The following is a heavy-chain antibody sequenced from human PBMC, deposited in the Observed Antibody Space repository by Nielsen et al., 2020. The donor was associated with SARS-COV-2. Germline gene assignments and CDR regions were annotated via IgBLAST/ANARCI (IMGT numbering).Heavy chain of an antibody. V-gene: IGHV3-30-3*01. CDR3: ARTQGLPIYYYYYMDV. J-gene: IGHJ6*03. Sequence: GGSLRLSCAASGFTFSSYAMHWVRQAPGKGLEWVAVISYDGSNKYYADSVKGRFTISRDNAKNSLYLQMNSLRAEDTALYHCARTQGLPIYYYYYMDVWGKGTTVTVSS. CDR2: ISYDGSNK. CDR1: GFTFSSYA.